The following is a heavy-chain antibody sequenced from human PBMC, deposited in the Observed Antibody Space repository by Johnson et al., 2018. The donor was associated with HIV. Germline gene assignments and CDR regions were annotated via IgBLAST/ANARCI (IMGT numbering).Heavy chain of an antibody. CDR3: ASDWGSRHAFDI. Sequence: QVQLVESGGGVVQPGRSLRLSCAASGFTFSSYAMHWVRQAPGKGLEWVAVISYDGSNKYYADSVKGRFTISRDNSKNTLYLQMNSLRAEDTAVYYCASDWGSRHAFDIWGQGTMVIVSS. CDR1: GFTFSSYA. J-gene: IGHJ3*02. CDR2: ISYDGSNK. V-gene: IGHV3-30-3*01. D-gene: IGHD7-27*01.